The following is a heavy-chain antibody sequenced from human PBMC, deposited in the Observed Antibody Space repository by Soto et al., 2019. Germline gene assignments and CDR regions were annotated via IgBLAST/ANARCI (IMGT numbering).Heavy chain of an antibody. V-gene: IGHV4-39*01. J-gene: IGHJ4*02. CDR3: ARYCSSTSCYNILFEY. D-gene: IGHD2-2*01. CDR2: IYYSGST. Sequence: SETLSLTCTVSGGSISSSSYYWGWIRQPPGKGLEGIGSIYYSGSTYYSPSLKSRVTISVDTSKNQFSLKLSSVTAADTAVYYCARYCSSTSCYNILFEYWGQGTLVTVSS. CDR1: GGSISSSSYY.